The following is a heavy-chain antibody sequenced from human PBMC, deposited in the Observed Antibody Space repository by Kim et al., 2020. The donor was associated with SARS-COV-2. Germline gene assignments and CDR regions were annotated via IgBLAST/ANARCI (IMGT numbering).Heavy chain of an antibody. CDR1: GFTFSSYA. D-gene: IGHD3-10*01. CDR2: ISGSDDRT. J-gene: IGHJ5*02. Sequence: GGSLRLSCAASGFTFSSYAMSWVRQAPGKGLEWVSAISGSDDRTYYADSVKGRFTISRDNSKNTLYLQMNSLRVEDTAVYYCAKSQGAYGLTSGVRYNWFDPWGQGTLVTVSS. CDR3: AKSQGAYGLTSGVRYNWFDP. V-gene: IGHV3-23*01.